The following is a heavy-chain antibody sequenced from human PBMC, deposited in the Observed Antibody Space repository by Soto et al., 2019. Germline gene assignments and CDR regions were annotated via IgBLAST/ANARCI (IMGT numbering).Heavy chain of an antibody. CDR3: ARDLGRWLQVLSY. Sequence: PGGSLRLSCAASGFTFSSYAMHWVRQAPGKGLDWVAVISYDGSNKYYADSVKGRFTISRDNSKNTLYLQMNSLRAEDTAVYYCARDLGRWLQVLSYWGQGTLVTVSS. CDR2: ISYDGSNK. D-gene: IGHD5-12*01. V-gene: IGHV3-30-3*01. J-gene: IGHJ4*02. CDR1: GFTFSSYA.